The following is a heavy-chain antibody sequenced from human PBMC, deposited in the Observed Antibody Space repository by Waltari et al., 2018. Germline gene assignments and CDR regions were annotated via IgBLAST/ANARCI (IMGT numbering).Heavy chain of an antibody. CDR1: GFTFSSYA. Sequence: EVQLLASGGGLVQPGGSLRLSCAASGFTFSSYAMRWVRQAPGKGLEWVSAISGSGYSTYYADSVKGRFTISRDNSKNTLYLQMNSLRAEDTAVYYCAKDRGSSWNPYYFDYWGQGTLVTVSS. D-gene: IGHD6-13*01. J-gene: IGHJ4*02. V-gene: IGHV3-23*01. CDR3: AKDRGSSWNPYYFDY. CDR2: ISGSGYST.